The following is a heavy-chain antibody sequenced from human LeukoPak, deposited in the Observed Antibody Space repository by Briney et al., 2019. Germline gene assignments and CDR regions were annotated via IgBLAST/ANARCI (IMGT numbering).Heavy chain of an antibody. V-gene: IGHV3-7*03. CDR1: GFTFGNSA. Sequence: GGSLRLSCAASGFTFGNSAMSWVRQAPGRGPEWVANVNRDGSETYYLDSVKGRFTISKDNAKNSLYLQMNSLRAEDTALYHCARNNGMDVWGQGTTVIVSS. J-gene: IGHJ6*02. CDR2: VNRDGSET. CDR3: ARNNGMDV.